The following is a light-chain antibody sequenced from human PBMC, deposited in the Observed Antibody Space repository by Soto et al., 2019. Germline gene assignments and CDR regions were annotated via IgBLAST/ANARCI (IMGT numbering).Light chain of an antibody. CDR1: SSNIGNNY. J-gene: IGLJ1*01. V-gene: IGLV1-51*01. CDR3: GTWDNGLSAPYV. CDR2: DNN. Sequence: QSVLTQPPSVSAAPGQKVSISCSGSSSNIGNNYVSWYQQFPGTAPKLLIYDNNKRPSGIPDRFSCSKSGTSSTLDITGLQTGDEADYYCGTWDNGLSAPYVFGTGTKLTVL.